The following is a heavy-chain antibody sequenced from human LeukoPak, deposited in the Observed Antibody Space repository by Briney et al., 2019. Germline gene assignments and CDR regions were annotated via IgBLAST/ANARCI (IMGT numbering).Heavy chain of an antibody. CDR1: GFTVSSNY. D-gene: IGHD4-17*01. V-gene: IGHV3-66*02. Sequence: GGSLRLSCAASGFTVSSNYMSWVRQAPGKGLEWVSVIYSGGSTYYADSVKGRFTISRDNSKNTLYLQMNSLRAEDTAVYYCARDLLTDYGDYVDWFDPWGQGTLVTVSS. J-gene: IGHJ5*02. CDR2: IYSGGST. CDR3: ARDLLTDYGDYVDWFDP.